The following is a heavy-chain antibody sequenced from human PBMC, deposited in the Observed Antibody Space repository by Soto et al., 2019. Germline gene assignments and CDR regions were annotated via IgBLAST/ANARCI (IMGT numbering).Heavy chain of an antibody. Sequence: QVQLVQSGAEVKKPGASVKVSCKVSGYTLTELSMHWVRQAPGKGLEWMGGFDPEDGETIYAQKFQGRVTMTEDTSTDTAYMELSSLRSEDTAVYYCATEAHYMSRVREVLYAFDIWGQGTMVTLSS. CDR2: FDPEDGET. CDR3: ATEAHYMSRVREVLYAFDI. V-gene: IGHV1-24*01. CDR1: GYTLTELS. J-gene: IGHJ3*02. D-gene: IGHD3-10*01.